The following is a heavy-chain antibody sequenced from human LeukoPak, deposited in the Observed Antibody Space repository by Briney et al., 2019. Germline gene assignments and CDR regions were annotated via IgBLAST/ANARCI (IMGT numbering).Heavy chain of an antibody. Sequence: PGGSLRLSCAASGFTFSSYWMSWVRQAPGKGQEWVANIKQDGSEKYNVDSVKGRFTISRDNAKNSLYLQMNSLRAEDTAVYYCARAMYYDFWSGYLYYYGMDVWGQGTTVTVSS. D-gene: IGHD3-3*01. CDR3: ARAMYYDFWSGYLYYYGMDV. CDR2: IKQDGSEK. CDR1: GFTFSSYW. J-gene: IGHJ6*02. V-gene: IGHV3-7*01.